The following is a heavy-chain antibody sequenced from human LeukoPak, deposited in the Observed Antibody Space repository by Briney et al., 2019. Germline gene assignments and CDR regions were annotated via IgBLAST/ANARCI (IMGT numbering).Heavy chain of an antibody. CDR3: ARSPYYDILTGSRGTFDY. Sequence: SGPTLVNPTQTLTLTCTFSGFSFSTRGVGVGWIRQPPGKALEWLAVIYWDGDKRYRPSLKSRLTITKDTSKNQVVLTMTNMDPVDTATYYCARSPYYDILTGSRGTFDYWGRGILVTVSS. J-gene: IGHJ4*02. V-gene: IGHV2-5*02. CDR1: GFSFSTRGVG. CDR2: IYWDGDK. D-gene: IGHD3-9*01.